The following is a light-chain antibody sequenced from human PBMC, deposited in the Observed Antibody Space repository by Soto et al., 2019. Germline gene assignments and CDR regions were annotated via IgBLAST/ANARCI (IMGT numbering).Light chain of an antibody. Sequence: EIVLTQSPGTLSLSPGERATLSCRASQSVSSSYLAWYQQKPGQAPRLLIYGASSRATGIPDRFSGSGSGTDFTLTISRLEPEDFAVDYCQQYGSSPVTFGQGTKLEIK. V-gene: IGKV3-20*01. J-gene: IGKJ2*01. CDR3: QQYGSSPVT. CDR1: QSVSSSY. CDR2: GAS.